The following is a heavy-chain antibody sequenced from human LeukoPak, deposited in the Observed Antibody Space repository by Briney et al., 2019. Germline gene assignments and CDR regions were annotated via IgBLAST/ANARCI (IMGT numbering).Heavy chain of an antibody. CDR3: ARRSGSYSYYFDY. Sequence: NTSETLSLTCTVSGGSISSYYWSWIRQPPGKGLEWIGYIYYSGSTNYNPSLKSRVTISVDTSKNQFSLKLSSVTAADTAVYYCARRSGSYSYYFDYWGQGTLVTISS. CDR1: GGSISSYY. D-gene: IGHD1-26*01. V-gene: IGHV4-59*01. J-gene: IGHJ4*02. CDR2: IYYSGST.